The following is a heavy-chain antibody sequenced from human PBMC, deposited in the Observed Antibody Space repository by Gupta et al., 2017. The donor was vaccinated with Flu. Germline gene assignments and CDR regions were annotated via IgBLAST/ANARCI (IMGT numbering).Heavy chain of an antibody. D-gene: IGHD5-18*01. CDR3: TRHVDTAMYDYYYYYGMDV. Sequence: EVQLVASGGGLLRPGGSFTLSCAASGFAFSGPPLRWFRQASGKGLEWVGRSRSKANSYATAYAASVKGRFTISRDDSKNTAYLQMKSLKTEDTAVYYCTRHVDTAMYDYYYYYGMDVWGQGTTVTVSS. CDR1: GFAFSGPP. V-gene: IGHV3-73*02. CDR2: SRSKANSYAT. J-gene: IGHJ6*02.